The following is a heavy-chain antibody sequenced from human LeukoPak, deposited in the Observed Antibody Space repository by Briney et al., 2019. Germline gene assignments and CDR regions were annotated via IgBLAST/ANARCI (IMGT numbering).Heavy chain of an antibody. CDR3: ARDPTVRGFKHFDY. CDR2: ISPSSGAT. D-gene: IGHD3-10*01. J-gene: IGHJ4*02. V-gene: IGHV1-2*06. Sequence: ASVKVSCKGSRYTLTDYDINWVRQAPGEGLEWMGRISPSSGATNYAQTFQGRVAMTRDTSMNTVYLELTTLRSDVTAVYYCARDPTVRGFKHFDYSGQGTLVTVPS. CDR1: RYTLTDYD.